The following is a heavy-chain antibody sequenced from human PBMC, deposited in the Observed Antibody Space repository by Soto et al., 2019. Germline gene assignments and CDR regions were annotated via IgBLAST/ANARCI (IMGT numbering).Heavy chain of an antibody. J-gene: IGHJ3*02. CDR2: INPSGGST. CDR1: GYTFTSYY. CDR3: ARDLAYGSGSPDAFDI. Sequence: AASVKVSCKASGYTFTSYYMHWVRQAPGQGLEWMGIINPSGGSTSYAQKFQGRVTMARDTSTSTVYMELSSLRSEDTAVYYCARDLAYGSGSPDAFDIWGQGTMVTVSS. V-gene: IGHV1-46*01. D-gene: IGHD3-10*01.